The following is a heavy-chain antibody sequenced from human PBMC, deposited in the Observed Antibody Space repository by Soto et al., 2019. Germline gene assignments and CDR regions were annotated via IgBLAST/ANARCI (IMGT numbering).Heavy chain of an antibody. CDR3: AREFRPSYGGNSEGFDY. CDR1: GFTVTSNY. Sequence: EVLLVESGGDLIQPGGSLRLSCAASGFTVTSNYMTWVRQAPGRGLEWVSIIDTGGKAYYSDSVKGRFTISRDNSKNTLYLQMSSLRADDTAIYYCAREFRPSYGGNSEGFDYWGQGTLVAVSS. CDR2: IDTGGKA. J-gene: IGHJ4*02. V-gene: IGHV3-53*01. D-gene: IGHD2-21*01.